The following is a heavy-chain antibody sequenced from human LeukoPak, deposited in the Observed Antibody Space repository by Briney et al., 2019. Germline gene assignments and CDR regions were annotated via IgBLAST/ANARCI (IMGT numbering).Heavy chain of an antibody. CDR3: AKSGARCSGGSCYLDY. CDR1: GFTFDDYA. J-gene: IGHJ4*02. Sequence: PGGSLRLSWAASGFTFDDYAMHWVRQAPGKGLEWVSGISWNSGSIGYADSVKGRFTISRDNAKNSLYLQMNSLRAEDTALYYCAKSGARCSGGSCYLDYRGQGTLVTVSS. CDR2: ISWNSGSI. D-gene: IGHD2-15*01. V-gene: IGHV3-9*01.